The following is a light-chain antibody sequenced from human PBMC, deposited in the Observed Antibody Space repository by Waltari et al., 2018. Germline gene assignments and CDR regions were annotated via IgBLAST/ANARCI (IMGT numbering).Light chain of an antibody. Sequence: VLTQSPDTLSLSPGERATLSCRASQRVNSKSVAWYQQRPGQAPRLLINGAANRATGSPDRFSGCGSGTDFTLTISRLEPEDFAVYYCQQYGSAPPVTFGGGTKVEIK. CDR1: QRVNSKS. CDR2: GAA. CDR3: QQYGSAPPVT. V-gene: IGKV3-20*01. J-gene: IGKJ4*01.